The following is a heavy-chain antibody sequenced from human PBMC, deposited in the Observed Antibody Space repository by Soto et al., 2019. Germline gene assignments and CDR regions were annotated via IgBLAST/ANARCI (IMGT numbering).Heavy chain of an antibody. CDR3: ASGIQLWLRRINNGYSG. Sequence: SVMVSCKAPGGTFSTYAISWVRQAPGQGLEWMGGIIPMFGTANYAQRFQDRVTITADESTNTVYMELGSLRSEDTAVYFCASGIQLWLRRINNGYSGWGQGTLVTVSS. J-gene: IGHJ4*02. D-gene: IGHD5-18*01. CDR2: IIPMFGTA. V-gene: IGHV1-69*13. CDR1: GGTFSTYA.